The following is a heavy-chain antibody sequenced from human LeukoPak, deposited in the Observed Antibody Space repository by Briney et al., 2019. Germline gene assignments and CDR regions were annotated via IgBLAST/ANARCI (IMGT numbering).Heavy chain of an antibody. D-gene: IGHD2-21*02. CDR3: ARPRGVVTTNYNIDAFDI. J-gene: IGHJ3*02. CDR1: GGSFSGYY. V-gene: IGHV4-39*01. Sequence: SETLSLTCAVYGGSFSGYYWGWIRQPPGKGLEWIGSIYYSGSTFYNPSLKSRVIISVDTSKNQFSLQLSSVTAADTAVYYCARPRGVVTTNYNIDAFDIWGQGTMVTVSS. CDR2: IYYSGST.